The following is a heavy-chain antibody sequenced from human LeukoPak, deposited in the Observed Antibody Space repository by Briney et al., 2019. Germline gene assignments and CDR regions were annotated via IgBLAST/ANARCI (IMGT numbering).Heavy chain of an antibody. Sequence: GGSLRLSCAASGFTFSSYAMSWVRQAPGKGLEWVPAISGSGGSTYYADSVKGRFTISRDNSKNTLYLQTNSLRAEDTAVYYCAKDGGSGSYFWFDPWGQGTLVTVSS. CDR2: ISGSGGST. J-gene: IGHJ5*02. V-gene: IGHV3-23*01. CDR1: GFTFSSYA. CDR3: AKDGGSGSYFWFDP. D-gene: IGHD3-10*01.